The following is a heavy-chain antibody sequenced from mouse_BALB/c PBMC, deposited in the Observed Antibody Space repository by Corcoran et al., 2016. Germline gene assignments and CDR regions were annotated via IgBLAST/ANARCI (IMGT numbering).Heavy chain of an antibody. J-gene: IGHJ3*01. CDR2: ILPGSGST. D-gene: IGHD2-1*01. Sequence: QVQLQQSGAELMKPGASVKISCKATGYTFSSYWIEWVKQRPGHGLEWIGEILPGSGSTNYNEKLKGKATFTADTSSNTADMQLSSLTSEDSAVDYCARDGNSPFAYWGQGTLVTVSA. CDR3: ARDGNSPFAY. CDR1: GYTFSSYW. V-gene: IGHV1-9*01.